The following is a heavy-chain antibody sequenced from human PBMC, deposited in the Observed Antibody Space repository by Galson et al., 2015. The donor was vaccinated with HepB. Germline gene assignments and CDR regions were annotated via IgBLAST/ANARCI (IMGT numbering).Heavy chain of an antibody. CDR2: IWYDGGNK. CDR3: ARGSGNYYYTMDV. V-gene: IGHV3-33*01. J-gene: IGHJ6*02. CDR1: GFTFSSYG. Sequence: SLRLSCATSGFTFSSYGMHWVRQAPGKGLEWVAVIWYDGGNKYYADSVKGRFTISRDNFKNTLYLQMNSLRAEDTAVYYCARGSGNYYYTMDVWGQGTTVTVSS.